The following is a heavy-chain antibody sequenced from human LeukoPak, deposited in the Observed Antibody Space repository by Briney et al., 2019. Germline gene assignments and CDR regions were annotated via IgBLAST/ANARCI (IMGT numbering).Heavy chain of an antibody. J-gene: IGHJ4*02. CDR1: GFTFSSCA. CDR2: ITSDGGTT. Sequence: PGGSLRLSCAASGFTFSSCAMHWVRQAPGKRLEYLSSITSDGGTTYYSDSVKGRFTISRDNSKNTLYLQMGSLRAGDMALYYCARDLRGAADYWGQGTLVTVSS. D-gene: IGHD1-26*01. CDR3: ARDLRGAADY. V-gene: IGHV3-64*02.